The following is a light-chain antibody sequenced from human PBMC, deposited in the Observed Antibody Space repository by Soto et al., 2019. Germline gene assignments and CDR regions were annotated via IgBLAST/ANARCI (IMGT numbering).Light chain of an antibody. CDR2: STS. Sequence: EIVLTHSQGTLSFSPWYRSTLYFGSSQTVIRNYLAWHQQKPGQAPRLLIYSTSSRATGIPDRFSGSGSGTDFTLAISRLEPEDFAVYYCQQYGNSPWTFGQGTKVDIK. CDR1: QTVIRNY. J-gene: IGKJ1*01. CDR3: QQYGNSPWT. V-gene: IGKV3-20*01.